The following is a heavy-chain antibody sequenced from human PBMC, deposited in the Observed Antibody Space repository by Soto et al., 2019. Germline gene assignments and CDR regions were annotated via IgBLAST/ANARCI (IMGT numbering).Heavy chain of an antibody. J-gene: IGHJ1*01. CDR1: GFTFGDSA. Sequence: EVHLVESGGGLIQPGQSLRLSCTTAGFTFGDSAMSWFRQAPGKGLEWVGYIMSKTYGGTARYAASVMGRASISRDDSKGIAYLQMNSLKTDDTGVYYCVGEIARASAAYWGRCILVTVSS. CDR3: VGEIARASAAY. V-gene: IGHV3-49*03. D-gene: IGHD2-21*01. CDR2: IMSKTYGGTA.